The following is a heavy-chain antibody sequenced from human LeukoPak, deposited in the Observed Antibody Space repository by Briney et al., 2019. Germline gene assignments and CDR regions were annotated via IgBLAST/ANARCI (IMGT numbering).Heavy chain of an antibody. D-gene: IGHD2-8*02. V-gene: IGHV3-7*01. CDR3: ARDTGGSGHVGAFDF. Sequence: GSLRLARADSGFTFSSYWMNWVRQAPGKGLEWVANIKQDGSEEYYVDSVKGRFTISRDNAKNSLYLQMNSLRAEDTAVYYCARDTGGSGHVGAFDFWRQGTMVRVSS. J-gene: IGHJ3*01. CDR2: IKQDGSEE. CDR1: GFTFSSYW.